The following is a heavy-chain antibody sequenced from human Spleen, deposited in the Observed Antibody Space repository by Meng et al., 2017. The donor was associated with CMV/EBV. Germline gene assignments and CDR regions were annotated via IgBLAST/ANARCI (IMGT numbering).Heavy chain of an antibody. J-gene: IGHJ5*02. CDR3: ALTTDNWFDP. CDR2: MYYNGNT. V-gene: IGHV4-39*07. CDR1: SGSMSRGNYQ. Sequence: CTVCSGSMSRGNYQWGWSRQPPGKGLEWIGSMYYNGNTFYNPSLKSRITISGDTSKNQFSLKVNSLTAADTAVYYCALTTDNWFDPWGHGILVTVSS. D-gene: IGHD4-11*01.